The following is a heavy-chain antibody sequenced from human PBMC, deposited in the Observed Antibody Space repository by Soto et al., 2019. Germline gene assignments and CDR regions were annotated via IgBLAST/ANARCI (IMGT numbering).Heavy chain of an antibody. V-gene: IGHV1-2*04. Sequence: ASVKVSCKASGGTFSSYTISWVRQAPGQGLEWMGWINPNSGGTNYAQKFQGWVTMTRDTSISTAYMELSRLRSDDTAVYYCASGSDYSNFDFDYWGQGTLVTVSS. CDR1: GGTFSSYT. CDR2: INPNSGGT. J-gene: IGHJ4*02. CDR3: ASGSDYSNFDFDY. D-gene: IGHD4-4*01.